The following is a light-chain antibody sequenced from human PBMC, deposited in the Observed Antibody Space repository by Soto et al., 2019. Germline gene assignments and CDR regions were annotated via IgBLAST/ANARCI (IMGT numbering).Light chain of an antibody. Sequence: NIMLTQPHSVSESPGKTVTISCTRSSGSIASNYVQWYQQRPGSAPTTVIYEDNQRPSGVPDRFSGSIDSSSNSASLTISGLKTEDEADYYCQSYDSSNNVFGSGTQLTVL. CDR1: SGSIASNY. CDR2: EDN. J-gene: IGLJ6*01. V-gene: IGLV6-57*04. CDR3: QSYDSSNNV.